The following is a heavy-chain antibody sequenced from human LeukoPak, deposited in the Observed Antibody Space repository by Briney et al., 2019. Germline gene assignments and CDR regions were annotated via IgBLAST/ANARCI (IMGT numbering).Heavy chain of an antibody. V-gene: IGHV3-23*01. CDR1: GGSFSGYY. J-gene: IGHJ4*02. D-gene: IGHD6-19*01. CDR3: AKDFGGSSGFTGDY. CDR2: ISGSGGST. Sequence: PSETLSLTCAVYGGSFSGYYWSWVRQAPGKGLEWVSAISGSGGSTYYADSVKGRFTISRDNSKNTLYLQMNSLRAEDTAVYYCAKDFGGSSGFTGDYWGQGTLVTVSS.